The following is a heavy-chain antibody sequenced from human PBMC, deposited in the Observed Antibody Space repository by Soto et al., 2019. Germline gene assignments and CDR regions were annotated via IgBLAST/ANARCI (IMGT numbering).Heavy chain of an antibody. CDR3: ARVVRGVIKGGFDS. CDR2: IYYSGST. V-gene: IGHV4-31*03. Sequence: SETLSLTCTVSGGSISRGGYYWIWIRHHPGKGLEWIGYIYYSGSTYYNPSLKSRVTISVDTSKNQFSLKLSSVTAADTAVYYCARVVRGVIKGGFDSWGQGTLVTVSS. D-gene: IGHD3-10*01. J-gene: IGHJ4*02. CDR1: GGSISRGGYY.